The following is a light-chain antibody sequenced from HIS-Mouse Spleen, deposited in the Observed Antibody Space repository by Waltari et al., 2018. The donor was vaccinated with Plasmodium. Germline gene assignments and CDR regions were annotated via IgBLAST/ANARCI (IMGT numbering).Light chain of an antibody. V-gene: IGLV8-61*01. Sequence: QTVVTQEPSFSVSPGGTVTLTCGLSSGSVSTSYYPSWYQQTPGQAPRTLIYSTNSRASGVPDRFSGSSLGNKAALTITGAQADDESDYYWVLYMGSGIWVFGGGTKLTVL. CDR2: STN. CDR1: SGSVSTSYY. J-gene: IGLJ2*01. CDR3: VLYMGSGIWV.